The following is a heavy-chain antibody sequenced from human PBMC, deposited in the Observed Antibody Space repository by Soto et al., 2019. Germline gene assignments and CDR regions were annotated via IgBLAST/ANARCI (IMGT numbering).Heavy chain of an antibody. D-gene: IGHD3-10*01. CDR1: GDSISSNSHY. Sequence: SETLSLTCTVSGDSISSNSHYWGWIRQPPGKGLESIANIYYDGNTYYNPSLKSRVTISLDTSKNQFSLKLSSVTAADTAAYYCARGGEKYYYGSGAAFDIWGQGTMVTVS. J-gene: IGHJ3*02. CDR2: IYYDGNT. CDR3: ARGGEKYYYGSGAAFDI. V-gene: IGHV4-39*01.